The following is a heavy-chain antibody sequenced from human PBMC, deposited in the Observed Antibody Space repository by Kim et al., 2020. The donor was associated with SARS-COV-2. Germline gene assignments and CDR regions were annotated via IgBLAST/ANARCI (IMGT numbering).Heavy chain of an antibody. J-gene: IGHJ4*02. V-gene: IGHV3-48*03. Sequence: VKGRFTISRDNAKNSLYLQMNSLRAEDTAVYYCAGLQFLYDFWSGYYGDYWGQGTLVTVSS. CDR3: AGLQFLYDFWSGYYGDY. D-gene: IGHD3-3*01.